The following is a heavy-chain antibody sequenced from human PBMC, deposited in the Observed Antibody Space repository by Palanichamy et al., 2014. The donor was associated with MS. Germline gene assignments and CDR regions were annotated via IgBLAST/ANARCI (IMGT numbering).Heavy chain of an antibody. J-gene: IGHJ4*02. CDR3: TKRAPSAGGSGPSSLDY. Sequence: EVQVLESGEAWYSLGGPVRLSCVASGFTFRNFAMAWVRQASGKGLEWVSAISGDSSITTYADSVRGRFSIYRDNSKNTLYLQMNSLRAEDTAKYYCTKRAPSAGGSGPSSLDYWGQGTLVTVSS. CDR2: ISGDSSIT. V-gene: IGHV3-23*01. D-gene: IGHD6-13*01. CDR1: GFTFRNFA.